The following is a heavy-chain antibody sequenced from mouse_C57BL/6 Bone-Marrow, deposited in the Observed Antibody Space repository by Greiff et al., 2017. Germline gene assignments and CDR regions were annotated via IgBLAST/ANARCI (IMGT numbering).Heavy chain of an antibody. CDR1: GYTFTSYW. J-gene: IGHJ2*01. D-gene: IGHD1-1*01. V-gene: IGHV1-55*01. CDR3: ARWGVVVHFDY. Sequence: QVQLQQPGAELVKPGASVKMSCKASGYTFTSYWITWVKQRPGQGLEWIGDIYPGSGSTNYNEKFKSKATLTVDTSSSTAYMQLSSLTSENSAIYYCARWGVVVHFDYWGQGTTLTVSS. CDR2: IYPGSGST.